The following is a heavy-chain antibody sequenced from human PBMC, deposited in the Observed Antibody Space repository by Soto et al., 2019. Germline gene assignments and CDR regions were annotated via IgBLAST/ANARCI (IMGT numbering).Heavy chain of an antibody. V-gene: IGHV4-31*03. Sequence: QVQLQESGPGLVKPSQTLSLTCTVSGGSISSGGYYWSWIRQHPGKGLGWIGYIYYSGRTYYNPALKSRVTTTVDTSKNQFSLKLSSVTTADTAVYYCARSPEATVTAFDYWGQGTLVTVSS. CDR1: GGSISSGGYY. CDR2: IYYSGRT. D-gene: IGHD4-17*01. CDR3: ARSPEATVTAFDY. J-gene: IGHJ4*02.